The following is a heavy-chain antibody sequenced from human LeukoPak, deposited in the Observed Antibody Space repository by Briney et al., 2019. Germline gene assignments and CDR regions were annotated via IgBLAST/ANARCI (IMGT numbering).Heavy chain of an antibody. CDR1: GYTFTSYD. V-gene: IGHV1-46*01. Sequence: GASVKVSCKASGYTFTSYDINWVRQAPGQGLEWMGLLKASGAGTIYAHKFQVRVTMTRDMSTSTVYMELSSLRSEDTAVYYCARAPGAGVPGNHFDYWGQGTLVTVSS. CDR2: LKASGAGT. D-gene: IGHD1-1*01. CDR3: ARAPGAGVPGNHFDY. J-gene: IGHJ4*02.